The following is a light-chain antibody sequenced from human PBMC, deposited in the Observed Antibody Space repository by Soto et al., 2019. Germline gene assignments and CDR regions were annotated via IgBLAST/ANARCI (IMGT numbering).Light chain of an antibody. V-gene: IGKV1-5*03. CDR1: ESVSSW. CDR3: QQYNNWPRT. J-gene: IGKJ1*01. Sequence: DIQMTQSPSTLSASVGDRGTITFRASESVSSWLACYQQKPGKDPKLLIYKASTLERGVPSRFSGSGSGTDFTLTISSLQFEDFAVYYCQQYNNWPRTFGQGTKVDIK. CDR2: KAS.